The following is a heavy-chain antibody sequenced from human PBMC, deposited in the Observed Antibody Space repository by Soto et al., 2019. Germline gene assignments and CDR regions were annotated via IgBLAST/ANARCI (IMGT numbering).Heavy chain of an antibody. CDR1: GGTFSSYT. J-gene: IGHJ4*02. V-gene: IGHV1-69*02. D-gene: IGHD3-10*01. CDR2: IIPILGIA. CDR3: ARGPPYYYGSGSFGTSLDY. Sequence: QVQLVQSGAEVKKPGSSVKVSCKASGGTFSSYTISWVRQAPGQGLEWMGRIIPILGIANYAQKFQGRVTITADKCTSTASMELSSLRSEDTAVYYCARGPPYYYGSGSFGTSLDYWGQGTLVTVSS.